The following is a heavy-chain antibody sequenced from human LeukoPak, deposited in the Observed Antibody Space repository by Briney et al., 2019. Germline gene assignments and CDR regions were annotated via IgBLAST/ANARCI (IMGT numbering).Heavy chain of an antibody. V-gene: IGHV4-39*07. Sequence: PSQTLSLTCTVSGGSISSSSYYWGWIRQPPGKGLEWIGSIYYSGSTYYNPSLKSRVTISVDTSKNQFSLKLSPVTAADTAVYYCAREVIAVAARFDYWGQGTLVTVSS. D-gene: IGHD6-19*01. CDR3: AREVIAVAARFDY. CDR1: GGSISSSSYY. CDR2: IYYSGST. J-gene: IGHJ4*02.